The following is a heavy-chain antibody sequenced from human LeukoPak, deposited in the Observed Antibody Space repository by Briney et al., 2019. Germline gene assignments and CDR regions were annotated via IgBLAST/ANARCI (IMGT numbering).Heavy chain of an antibody. CDR3: AKVYGSGARGYYYMDV. J-gene: IGHJ6*03. CDR1: GFTFSSYA. CDR2: ISGSGGST. D-gene: IGHD3-10*01. V-gene: IGHV3-23*01. Sequence: GGSLRLSCAASGFTFSSYAMSWVRQAPGKGLEWVSAISGSGGSTYYADSVKGRFTISRDNSKNTLYLQMNSLRAEDTAVYYCAKVYGSGARGYYYMDVWGKGTTVTISS.